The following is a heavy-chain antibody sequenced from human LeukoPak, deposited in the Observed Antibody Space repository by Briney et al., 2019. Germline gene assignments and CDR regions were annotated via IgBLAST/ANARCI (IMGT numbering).Heavy chain of an antibody. CDR3: ARPRGGYRGYGDY. J-gene: IGHJ4*02. CDR1: GYSISSGYC. D-gene: IGHD5-12*01. CDR2: ICHSGST. V-gene: IGHV4-38-2*01. Sequence: PSETLSLTCAVSGYSISSGYCWGWIRQPPGKGLEWIGSICHSGSTYYNPSLKSRVTISIDTSKNQFSLKLSSVTAADTAVYYCARPRGGYRGYGDYWGPGTLVTDTS.